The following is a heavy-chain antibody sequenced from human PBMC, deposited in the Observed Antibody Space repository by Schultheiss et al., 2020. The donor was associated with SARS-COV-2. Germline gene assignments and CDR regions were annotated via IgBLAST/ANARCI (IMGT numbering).Heavy chain of an antibody. Sequence: SETLSLTFTVSGGSISSGYYWGWIRQPPGKGLEWIGYISYSGTTKYNPSLESRVTISVDTSKNQFSLKLSSVTAADTAVYYCARAGITIFGVVTHFDYWGQGTLVTVSS. CDR3: ARAGITIFGVVTHFDY. CDR1: GGSISSGYY. J-gene: IGHJ4*02. CDR2: ISYSGTT. D-gene: IGHD3-3*01. V-gene: IGHV4-61*01.